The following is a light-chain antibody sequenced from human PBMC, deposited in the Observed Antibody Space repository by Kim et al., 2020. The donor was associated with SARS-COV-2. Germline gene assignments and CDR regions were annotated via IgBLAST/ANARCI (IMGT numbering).Light chain of an antibody. CDR2: LNSDGSH. J-gene: IGLJ3*02. CDR3: QTWGTGGV. Sequence: GSSVQLTCTLSSGHSSYAIAWHQQQPEKGPRYLMKLNSDGSHSKGDGIPDRFSGSSSGAERYLTISSLQSEDEADYYCQTWGTGGVFGGGTKLTVL. CDR1: SGHSSYA. V-gene: IGLV4-69*01.